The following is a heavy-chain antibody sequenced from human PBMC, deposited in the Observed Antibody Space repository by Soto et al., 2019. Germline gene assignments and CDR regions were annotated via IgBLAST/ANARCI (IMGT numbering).Heavy chain of an antibody. CDR3: ARDLTPVFVGITGTNDAFDI. Sequence: ASVKVSCKASGGTFSSYAISWVRQAPGQGLEWMGGIIPIFGTANYAQKFQGRVTITADESTSTAYMELSSLRSEDTAVYYCARDLTPVFVGITGTNDAFDIWGQGTMVTVSS. V-gene: IGHV1-69*13. CDR2: IIPIFGTA. D-gene: IGHD1-7*01. CDR1: GGTFSSYA. J-gene: IGHJ3*02.